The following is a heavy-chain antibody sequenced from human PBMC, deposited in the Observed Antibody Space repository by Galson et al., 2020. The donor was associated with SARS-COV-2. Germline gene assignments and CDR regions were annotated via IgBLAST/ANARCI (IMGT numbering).Heavy chain of an antibody. D-gene: IGHD1-26*01. Sequence: SQTLSLTCTVSGGSISSGGYYWSWIRQHPGKGLEWIGYIYYSGSTYYNPSLKSRVTISVDTSKNQFSLKLSSVTAADTAVYYCARVMGAMEGGVDYWGQGTLVTVSS. CDR1: GGSISSGGYY. J-gene: IGHJ4*02. CDR3: ARVMGAMEGGVDY. V-gene: IGHV4-31*03. CDR2: IYYSGST.